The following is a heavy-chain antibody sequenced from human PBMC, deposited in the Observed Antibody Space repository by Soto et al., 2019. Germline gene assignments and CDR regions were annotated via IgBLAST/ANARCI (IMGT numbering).Heavy chain of an antibody. V-gene: IGHV4-61*01. D-gene: IGHD7-27*01. CDR3: ARVGWGGDS. CDR2: KPYTGGP. J-gene: IGHJ4*02. Sequence: QVQLQESGPGLVKPSETLSLTCSVSGGSVSSGSYHWSWIRQPPGKGLEWIGFKPYTGGPDYNPSLKSRVVISIDRSKNQFSLKLSSVTAADTAVYFCARVGWGGDSWRQGTLVTVSS. CDR1: GGSVSSGSYH.